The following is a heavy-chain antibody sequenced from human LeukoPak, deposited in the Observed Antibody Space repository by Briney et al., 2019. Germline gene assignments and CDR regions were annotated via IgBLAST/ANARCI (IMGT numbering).Heavy chain of an antibody. CDR1: GFTFSSYA. J-gene: IGHJ4*02. CDR3: ARWAGRGWYASFDY. V-gene: IGHV3-30-3*01. D-gene: IGHD6-19*01. CDR2: ISYDGSNK. Sequence: GGSLRLSCAASGFTFSSYAMHWVRQAPGKGLEWVAVISYDGSNKYYADSVKGRFTISRDNSKNTLYLQMNSLRAGDTAVYYCARWAGRGWYASFDYWGQGTLVTVSS.